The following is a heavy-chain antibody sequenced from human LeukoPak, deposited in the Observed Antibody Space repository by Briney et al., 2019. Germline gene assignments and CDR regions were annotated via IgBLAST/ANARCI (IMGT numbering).Heavy chain of an antibody. Sequence: GGSLRLSCAASGFTFDDYGMSWVRQAPGKGLEWVSGINWNGGSTGYADSVKGRFTISRDNAKNSLYLQMNSLRAEDTALYYCAGGGYSSSSSDYWGQGTLVTVSS. CDR3: AGGGYSSSSSDY. J-gene: IGHJ4*02. V-gene: IGHV3-20*04. D-gene: IGHD6-13*01. CDR1: GFTFDDYG. CDR2: INWNGGST.